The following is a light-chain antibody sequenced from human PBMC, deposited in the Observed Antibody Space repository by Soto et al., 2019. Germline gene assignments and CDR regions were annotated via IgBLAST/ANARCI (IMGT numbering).Light chain of an antibody. CDR3: QQYASSVS. V-gene: IGKV3-20*01. CDR2: DAS. Sequence: EADLTQWPATVSVSRGLRSTLSFRASQSVITSLAWYQQKPGQAPRLLIYDASSRATGIPDRFSGSGSGTDFTLTISRLETEDFAVHYCQQYASSVSFGEGTKVDIK. CDR1: QSVITS. J-gene: IGKJ4*01.